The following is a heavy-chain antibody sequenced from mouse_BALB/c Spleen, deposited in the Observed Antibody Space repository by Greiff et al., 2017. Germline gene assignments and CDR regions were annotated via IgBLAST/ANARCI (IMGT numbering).Heavy chain of an antibody. CDR3: ARYGNYFDY. CDR2: ISNGGGST. V-gene: IGHV5-12-2*01. Sequence: EVKLVESGGGLVQPGGSLKLSCAASGFTFSSYTMSWVRQTPEKRLEWVAYISNGGGSTYYPDTVKGRFTISRDNAKNTLYLQMSSLKSEDTAMYYCARYGNYFDYWGQGTTLTVSS. D-gene: IGHD2-10*02. CDR1: GFTFSSYT. J-gene: IGHJ2*01.